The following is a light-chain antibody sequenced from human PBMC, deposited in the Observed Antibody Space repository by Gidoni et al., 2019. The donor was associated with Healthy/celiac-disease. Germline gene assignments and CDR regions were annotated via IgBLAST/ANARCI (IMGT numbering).Light chain of an antibody. CDR2: EVF. CDR1: SRDPYGHSY. J-gene: IGLJ1*01. CDR3: FSYAGGSTYV. V-gene: IGLV2-11*01. Sequence: QSALTQPLSVSGSPGQPVTISCAGTSRDPYGHSYVSWYQSPPGKVPKLLIYEVFRRPSGVPDRFSGSESGNTASLTISGLQTEEEAEYYCFSYAGGSTYVFGSGTQVSV.